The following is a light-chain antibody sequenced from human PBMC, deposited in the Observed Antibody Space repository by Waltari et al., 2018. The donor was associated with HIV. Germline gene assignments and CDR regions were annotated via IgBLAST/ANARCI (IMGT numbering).Light chain of an antibody. Sequence: SGLTQPASVSGFPGQSITISCTGADSAFGFYNFVSWYHQYPGKVPKVILSKVDCRASGVSCRFSGSKSGNTASLRISGLRTEDEGVYFCASYTANDTVLFAGGTTVTVL. CDR1: DSAFGFYNF. CDR2: KVD. CDR3: ASYTANDTVL. V-gene: IGLV2-14*01. J-gene: IGLJ3*02.